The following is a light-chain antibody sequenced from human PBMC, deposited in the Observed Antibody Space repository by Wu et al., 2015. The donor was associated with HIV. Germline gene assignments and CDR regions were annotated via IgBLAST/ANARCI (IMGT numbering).Light chain of an antibody. CDR3: QQYNDWPRT. V-gene: IGKV3-15*01. J-gene: IGKJ1*01. CDR1: QSVGTN. Sequence: EVVMTQSPATLSVSPGERATLSCRASQSVGTNLAWYQQRPGQAPRLLIHGASTRAAGFPGRFSGSGSGTEFTLTISSLQSEDYAVYYCQQYNDWPRTFGQGTKVEI. CDR2: GAS.